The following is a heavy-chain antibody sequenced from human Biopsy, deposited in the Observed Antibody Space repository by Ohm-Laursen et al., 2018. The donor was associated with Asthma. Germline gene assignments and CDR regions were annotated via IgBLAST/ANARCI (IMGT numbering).Heavy chain of an antibody. CDR3: AAGAPRIGSFDI. J-gene: IGHJ3*02. V-gene: IGHV4-39*02. Sequence: GTLSLTCAVSGGSMSSSSYSWGWIRQPPGKGLEWIGSISYTGNTDIPSLRSRVTLSVDTSKNNFSLKLTSVTAADTAVYYCAAGAPRIGSFDIWGRGTTVIVSS. CDR1: GGSMSSSSYS. D-gene: IGHD7-27*01. CDR2: ISYTGNT.